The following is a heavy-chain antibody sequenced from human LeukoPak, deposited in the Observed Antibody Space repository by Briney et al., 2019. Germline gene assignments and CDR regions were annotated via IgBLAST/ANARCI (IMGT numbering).Heavy chain of an antibody. CDR1: GFTFSNYW. V-gene: IGHV3-7*03. J-gene: IGHJ4*02. CDR2: IKQDGSEK. D-gene: IGHD3-9*01. CDR3: ASIRNVLRYFDWPSGIM. Sequence: GGSLRLSCAASGFTFSNYWMSWVRQAPGKGLEWVANIKQDGSEKYYVDSVKGRFTISRDNAKNSLYLQMNSLRAEDTAVYYCASIRNVLRYFDWPSGIMWGQGTLVTVSS.